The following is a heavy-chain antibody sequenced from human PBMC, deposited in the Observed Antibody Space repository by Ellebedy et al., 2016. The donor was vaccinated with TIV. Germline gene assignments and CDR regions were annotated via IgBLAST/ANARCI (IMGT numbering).Heavy chain of an antibody. D-gene: IGHD4-11*01. Sequence: ASVTVSCXASGYTFINYDITWVRQAPGQGLEWMGGISVNTGDTNYAQKVQGRITMTTDASTSTAYMELRSLRSDDTAVYYCTRDLYSDSGSPSDIWGQGTLVTVSS. CDR1: GYTFINYD. CDR3: TRDLYSDSGSPSDI. V-gene: IGHV1-18*01. CDR2: ISVNTGDT. J-gene: IGHJ4*02.